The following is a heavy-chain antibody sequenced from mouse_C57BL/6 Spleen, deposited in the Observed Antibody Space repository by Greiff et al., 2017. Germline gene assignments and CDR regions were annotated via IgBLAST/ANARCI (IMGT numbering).Heavy chain of an antibody. Sequence: EVQLQQSGPELVKPGASVKISCKASGYSFTGYYMNWVKQSPETSLEWIGEINPSTGGTTYNQKFKAKATLTVDKSSSTAYMQLKSLTSEDSAVYYCAREGNYSFAYWGQGTLVTVSA. CDR1: GYSFTGYY. V-gene: IGHV1-42*01. J-gene: IGHJ3*01. CDR2: INPSTGGT. CDR3: AREGNYSFAY. D-gene: IGHD2-1*01.